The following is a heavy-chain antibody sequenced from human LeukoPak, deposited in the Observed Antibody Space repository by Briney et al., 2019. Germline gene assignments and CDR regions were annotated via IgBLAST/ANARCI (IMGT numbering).Heavy chain of an antibody. Sequence: GGSLRLSCAASGFTFSDYSMHWIRQAPDKGLDWMAFIRHDESNIYYADSVKGRFTISRDNSKNTLYLQMNSLRADDTALYYCARDPQAYSGSYPSYYWGQGTLVTVSS. CDR1: GFTFSDYS. CDR3: ARDPQAYSGSYPSYY. D-gene: IGHD1-26*01. J-gene: IGHJ4*02. V-gene: IGHV3-30*02. CDR2: IRHDESNI.